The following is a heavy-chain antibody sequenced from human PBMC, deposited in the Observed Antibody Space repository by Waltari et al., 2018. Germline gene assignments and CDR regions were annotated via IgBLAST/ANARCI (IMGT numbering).Heavy chain of an antibody. CDR1: GFTFHRYS. V-gene: IGHV3-21*02. D-gene: IGHD1-26*01. Sequence: EVQLVESGGGLVRPGGSLRLSCAASGFTFHRYSMNWVRQAPGRGRGVGGSSDSGGRYRFYADSGRGRFTVSRDNSILYLQMNGLRVEDTAVYYCARGEQESSFSKYYNGMDVWGQGTMVTVSS. J-gene: IGHJ6*02. CDR2: SDSGGRYR. CDR3: ARGEQESSFSKYYNGMDV.